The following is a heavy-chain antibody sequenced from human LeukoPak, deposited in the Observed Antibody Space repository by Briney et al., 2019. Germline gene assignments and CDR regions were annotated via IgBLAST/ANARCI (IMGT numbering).Heavy chain of an antibody. CDR3: ARSDYYDSSGYLIPPDAFDI. CDR2: ISAYNGNT. J-gene: IGHJ3*02. V-gene: IGHV1-18*01. Sequence: ASVKVSCKASGYTFTSYGISWVRQAPGQGLEWVGWISAYNGNTNYAQKLQGRVTMTTDTSTSTAYMELSSLRSEDTAVYYCARSDYYDSSGYLIPPDAFDIWGQGTMVTVSS. CDR1: GYTFTSYG. D-gene: IGHD3-22*01.